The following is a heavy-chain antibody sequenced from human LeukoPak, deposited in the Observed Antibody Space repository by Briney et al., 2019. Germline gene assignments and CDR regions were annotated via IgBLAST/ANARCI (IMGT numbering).Heavy chain of an antibody. CDR2: IYYSGST. Sequence: PSETLSLTCTVSGGSISSYYWSWIRQPPGKGLEWIGYIYYSGSTNYNPSLKSRVTISVDTSKNQFSLKLSSVTAADTAVYYCARVKNRRDYSNAFDIWGQGTMVTVSS. CDR1: GGSISSYY. D-gene: IGHD2-15*01. CDR3: ARVKNRRDYSNAFDI. J-gene: IGHJ3*02. V-gene: IGHV4-59*01.